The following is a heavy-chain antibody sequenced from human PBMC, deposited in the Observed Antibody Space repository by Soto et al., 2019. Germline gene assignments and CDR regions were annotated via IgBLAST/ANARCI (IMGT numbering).Heavy chain of an antibody. CDR2: ISYDGSNK. CDR3: AKTTSLRYVDWLTTEYGMDV. D-gene: IGHD3-9*01. V-gene: IGHV3-30*18. Sequence: QVQLVESGGGVVQPGRSLRLSCAASGFTFSSYGMHWVRQAPGKGLEWVAVISYDGSNKYYADSVKGRFTISRDNSKNTLYLQMNSLRAEDTAVYYCAKTTSLRYVDWLTTEYGMDVW. CDR1: GFTFSSYG. J-gene: IGHJ6*01.